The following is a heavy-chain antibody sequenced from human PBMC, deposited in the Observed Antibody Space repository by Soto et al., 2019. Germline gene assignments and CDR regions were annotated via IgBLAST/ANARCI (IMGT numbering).Heavy chain of an antibody. CDR3: ARHNYGSGSTYFDY. J-gene: IGHJ4*02. CDR2: IFYTGST. V-gene: IGHV4-31*03. Sequence: SETLSLTCTVSGGSISSGGYYWSWIRQHPGKGLEWIGYIFYTGSTYYNPSLKSRVTISVDTSKNQFSLKLSSVTAADTAVYYCARHNYGSGSTYFDYWGQGTLVTVSS. D-gene: IGHD3-10*01. CDR1: GGSISSGGYY.